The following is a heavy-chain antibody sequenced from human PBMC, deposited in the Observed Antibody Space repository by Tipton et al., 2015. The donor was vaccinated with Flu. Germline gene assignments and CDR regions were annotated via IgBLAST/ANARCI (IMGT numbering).Heavy chain of an antibody. CDR3: ARHDPQDF. V-gene: IGHV3-7*01. CDR1: GFTFSSYW. J-gene: IGHJ4*02. D-gene: IGHD3-16*01. CDR2: IKHDGSEK. Sequence: SGFTFSSYWMSWVRQAPGKGLEWVANIKHDGSEKYYVDSVKGRFTISRDNAKNSLYLQMNSLRAEDTAVYYCARHDPQDFWGQGTLVTVSS.